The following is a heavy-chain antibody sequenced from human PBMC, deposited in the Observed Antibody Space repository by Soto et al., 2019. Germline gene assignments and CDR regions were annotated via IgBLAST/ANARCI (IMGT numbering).Heavy chain of an antibody. CDR2: MYHSGST. J-gene: IGHJ4*02. V-gene: IGHV4-30-2*01. CDR1: GGSISSGGYS. Sequence: QLQLQESGSGLVKPSQTLSLTCAVSGGSISSGGYSWSWIRQPPGKGLEWIGYMYHSGSTYYNPSPKSRITISINRSKDQFSLKLRSVTAADTGVDYWARVPDYWGQGILVTVSS. CDR3: ARVPDY. D-gene: IGHD2-2*01.